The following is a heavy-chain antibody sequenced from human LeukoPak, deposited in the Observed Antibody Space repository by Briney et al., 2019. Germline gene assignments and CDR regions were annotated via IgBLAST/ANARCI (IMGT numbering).Heavy chain of an antibody. CDR3: ARMVESRSSYDAFDI. CDR1: GFSLNTSGMR. V-gene: IGHV2-70*04. J-gene: IGHJ3*02. Sequence: SGPALVKPTQTLTLTCTFSGFSLNTSGMRVSSIRQPPGKALEWLARIDWDDDKFYSTSLKTRLTISKDTSKNQVVLTMTNMDPVDTATYHCARMVESRSSYDAFDIWGQGTMVTVSS. CDR2: IDWDDDK. D-gene: IGHD1-26*01.